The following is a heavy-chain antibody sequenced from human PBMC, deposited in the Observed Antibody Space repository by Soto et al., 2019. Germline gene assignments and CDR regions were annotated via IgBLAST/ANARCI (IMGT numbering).Heavy chain of an antibody. CDR2: IYYSGST. CDR3: ARVSDTAMAPYRMDV. Sequence: SETLSLTCTVSGGSMDSGDYYWSWIPQPPGKGLGWIGYIYYSGSTNYNPPLKSRVTISVDTSKNQFSLKLSSVTAADTAVYYCARVSDTAMAPYRMDVWGQGTTVTVSS. J-gene: IGHJ6*02. V-gene: IGHV4-61*08. CDR1: GGSMDSGDYY. D-gene: IGHD5-18*01.